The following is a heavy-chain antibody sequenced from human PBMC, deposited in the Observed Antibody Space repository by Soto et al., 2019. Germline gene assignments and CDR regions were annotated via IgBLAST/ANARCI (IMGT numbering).Heavy chain of an antibody. CDR1: GSTFSSYA. CDR3: AIGITPYYFDY. Sequence: GGSLRLSCAASGSTFSSYAMSWVRQAPGKGLEWVSAISGSGGSTYYADSVKGRFTISRDNSKNTLYLQMNSLRAEDTAVYYCAIGITPYYFDYWGQGTLVTVSS. D-gene: IGHD3-10*01. V-gene: IGHV3-23*01. CDR2: ISGSGGST. J-gene: IGHJ4*02.